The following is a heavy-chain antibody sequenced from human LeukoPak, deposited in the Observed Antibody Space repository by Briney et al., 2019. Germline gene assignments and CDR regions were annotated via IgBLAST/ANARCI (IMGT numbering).Heavy chain of an antibody. V-gene: IGHV3-30*02. CDR2: IRSDINNE. J-gene: IGHJ4*02. CDR3: ARDKGVLNDALDY. D-gene: IGHD2-8*01. CDR1: GFTFSRSG. Sequence: GGSLRLSCAASGFTFSRSGMHWVRQAPGKGLEWVAFIRSDINNEYYTDSVKGRFTISRDNSRNILYLQMSSLRAGDTAVYYCARDKGVLNDALDYWGQGTLVTVSS.